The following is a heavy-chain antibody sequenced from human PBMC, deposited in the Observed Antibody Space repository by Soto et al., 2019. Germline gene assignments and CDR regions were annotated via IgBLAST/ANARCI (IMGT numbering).Heavy chain of an antibody. J-gene: IGHJ6*02. V-gene: IGHV1-18*01. Sequence: QVQLVQSEDEVKKPGASVKVSCKASGYIFVNYGIAWVRQAPGQGLEWMGWISPYTGNTHSATKVQGRLTMTTDTSTSTAYMDLGSLTSDDTAVYYCVMVDNYVPPTPQDVWGQGTTVTVSS. CDR2: ISPYTGNT. CDR1: GYIFVNYG. D-gene: IGHD3-16*01. CDR3: VMVDNYVPPTPQDV.